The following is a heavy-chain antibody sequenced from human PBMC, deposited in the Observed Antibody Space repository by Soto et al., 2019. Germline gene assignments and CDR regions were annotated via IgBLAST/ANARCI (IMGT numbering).Heavy chain of an antibody. J-gene: IGHJ4*02. CDR1: GFTFRSYG. V-gene: IGHV3-23*01. CDR2: ISGSGSVT. Sequence: GGSLRLSCAASGFTFRSYGLSWVRQAPGKGLEWVSDISGSGSVTNYADSVKGRFTISRDNSNNTLSLQMDSLRAEDTAVYYCAQGGVAAARGYFDYWGEGXRVTVSS. D-gene: IGHD6-13*01. CDR3: AQGGVAAARGYFDY.